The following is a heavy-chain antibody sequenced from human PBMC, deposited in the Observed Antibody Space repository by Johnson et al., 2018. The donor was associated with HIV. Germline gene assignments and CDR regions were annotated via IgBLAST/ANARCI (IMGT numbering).Heavy chain of an antibody. J-gene: IGHJ3*02. V-gene: IGHV3-33*08. CDR3: ARDGRKLTYYYDSSGYYDAFDI. Sequence: VQLVESGGGVVQPGRSLRLSCAASGFTFSSYTMHWVRQAPGKGLEWVAVIWYDGSEKYYVDSVKGRFTISRDNAKNSLYLQMNSLRAEDTAVYYCARDGRKLTYYYDSSGYYDAFDIWGQGTMVTVSS. CDR1: GFTFSSYT. CDR2: IWYDGSEK. D-gene: IGHD3-22*01.